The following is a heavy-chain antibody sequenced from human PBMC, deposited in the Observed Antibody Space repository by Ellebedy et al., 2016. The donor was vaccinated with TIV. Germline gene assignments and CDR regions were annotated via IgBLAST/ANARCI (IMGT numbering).Heavy chain of an antibody. Sequence: GGSLRLSCTASEFTLTNYWMTRVRQAPGKGLEWVANINVDGTKKHYVDSVKGRFTISRDNAGNSLYLQMNSLGAEDTAVYYCARAIYGASYLWGRGTLVTVSS. V-gene: IGHV3-7*01. CDR2: INVDGTKK. J-gene: IGHJ2*01. CDR1: EFTLTNYW. D-gene: IGHD4-17*01. CDR3: ARAIYGASYL.